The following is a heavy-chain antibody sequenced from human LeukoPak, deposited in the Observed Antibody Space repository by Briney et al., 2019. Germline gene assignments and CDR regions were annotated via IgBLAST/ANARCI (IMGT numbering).Heavy chain of an antibody. CDR3: AGSRFGEFAY. Sequence: SETLSLTCTVSGGSISSYYWSWIRQPPGKGLEWIGYIYYSGSTNYNPSLKSRVTISVDTSKNQFSLKLSSVTAADTAVYYCAGSRFGEFAYWGQGTLVTVSS. D-gene: IGHD3-10*01. J-gene: IGHJ4*02. V-gene: IGHV4-59*08. CDR1: GGSISSYY. CDR2: IYYSGST.